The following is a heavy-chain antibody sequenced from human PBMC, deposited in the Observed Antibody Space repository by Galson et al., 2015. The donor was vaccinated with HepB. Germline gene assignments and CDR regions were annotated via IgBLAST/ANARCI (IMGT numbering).Heavy chain of an antibody. D-gene: IGHD6-19*01. CDR1: GDSVSSNSAA. J-gene: IGHJ3*02. Sequence: CAISGDSVSSNSAAWNWIRQSPSRGLEWLGRTYSRSKWYNDYAVSVKSRITINPDTSKNHFSLKLSSVTAADTAVYYCASTYSSAWYGGGTSADDAFDIWGQGTMVTVSS. CDR2: TYSRSKWYN. CDR3: ASTYSSAWYGGGTSADDAFDI. V-gene: IGHV6-1*01.